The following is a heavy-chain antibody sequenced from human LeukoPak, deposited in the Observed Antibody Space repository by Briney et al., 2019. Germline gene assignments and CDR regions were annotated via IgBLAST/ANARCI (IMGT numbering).Heavy chain of an antibody. Sequence: GGSLRLSCAASGFTFSTYGMHWVRQAPGKGLEWVAVIWHDGSLKYYGESVKGRFTISRDNSNNTLYLQMNSLRAEDTAVYYCAKGAASRGYTYVANWGQGTLVTVSS. CDR1: GFTFSTYG. CDR3: AKGAASRGYTYVAN. CDR2: IWHDGSLK. V-gene: IGHV3-33*06. D-gene: IGHD5-18*01. J-gene: IGHJ4*02.